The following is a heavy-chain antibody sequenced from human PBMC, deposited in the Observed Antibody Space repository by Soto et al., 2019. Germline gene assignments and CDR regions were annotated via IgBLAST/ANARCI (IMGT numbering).Heavy chain of an antibody. D-gene: IGHD6-6*01. Sequence: GGSLRLSCAASGFTFSNYWMIWVRQAPGKGLEWVANIRQDGGDKYYVDSVKGRFTISRDNAKNSLFLQMNNLRAEDTAVYYCATISSSPRFESWGQGTLVTVSS. J-gene: IGHJ4*02. CDR2: IRQDGGDK. CDR3: ATISSSPRFES. CDR1: GFTFSNYW. V-gene: IGHV3-7*01.